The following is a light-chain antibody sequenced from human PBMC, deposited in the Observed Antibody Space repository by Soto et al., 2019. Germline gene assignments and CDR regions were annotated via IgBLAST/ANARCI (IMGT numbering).Light chain of an antibody. CDR2: DAS. Sequence: ENVLSQSPATVSLSPGERATLSCRASQSVSSSYLAWYQQKPGQAPRLLIYDASNRATGIPARFSGSGSGTDFTLTISRLEPEDFAVYYCQQYGSSGTFGQGTKVDIK. CDR1: QSVSSSY. J-gene: IGKJ1*01. CDR3: QQYGSSGT. V-gene: IGKV3-20*01.